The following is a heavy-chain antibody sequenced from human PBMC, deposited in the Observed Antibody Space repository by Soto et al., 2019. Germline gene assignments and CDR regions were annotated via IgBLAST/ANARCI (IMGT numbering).Heavy chain of an antibody. D-gene: IGHD3-9*01. CDR3: ARAATYYDILTGYYYYFDY. CDR1: GGSISSYY. Sequence: SETLSLTCTVSGGSISSYYWSWIRQPPGKGLEWIGYIYYSGSNNYNPSLKSRVTISVDTSKNQFSLKLSSVTAADTAVYYCARAATYYDILTGYYYYFDYWGQGTLVTVSS. CDR2: IYYSGSN. V-gene: IGHV4-59*01. J-gene: IGHJ4*02.